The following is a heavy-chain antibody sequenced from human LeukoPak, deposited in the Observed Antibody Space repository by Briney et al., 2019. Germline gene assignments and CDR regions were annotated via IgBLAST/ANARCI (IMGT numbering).Heavy chain of an antibody. CDR3: ARTYIRRAFDI. Sequence: SETLSLTCTVSGDSISSSNCYWGWIRQPPGKGLEWIGEINHSGSTNYNPSLKSRVTISVDTSKNQFSLKLSSVTAADTAVYYCARTYIRRAFDIWGQGTMVTVSS. CDR2: INHSGST. J-gene: IGHJ3*02. V-gene: IGHV4-39*07. D-gene: IGHD3-10*02. CDR1: GDSISSSNCY.